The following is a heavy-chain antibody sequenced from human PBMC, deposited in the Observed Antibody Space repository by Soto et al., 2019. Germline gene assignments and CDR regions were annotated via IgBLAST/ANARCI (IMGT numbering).Heavy chain of an antibody. J-gene: IGHJ4*02. CDR3: ARGGRWLQFYY. D-gene: IGHD5-12*01. CDR1: GGSISSYY. CDR2: IYYSGST. V-gene: IGHV4-59*01. Sequence: QVQLQESGPGLVKPSETLSLTCTVSGGSISSYYWSWIRQPPGKGLEWIGYIYYSGSTNYNPSLKSRVTISVDTSKNQFSLKLSSVTAADTAVYYCARGGRWLQFYYWGQGTLVTVSS.